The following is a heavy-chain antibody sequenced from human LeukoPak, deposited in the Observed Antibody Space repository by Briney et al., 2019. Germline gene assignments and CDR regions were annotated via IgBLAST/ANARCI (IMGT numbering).Heavy chain of an antibody. CDR3: AVHLPGDYLDR. J-gene: IGHJ4*02. V-gene: IGHV1-8*01. CDR1: GYAFNIYD. CDR2: MNPDSGNT. Sequence: GASVKVSCKASGYAFNIYDINWVRQATGQGLEWMGWMNPDSGNTGFAQKFQGRVTMTRNTSITTAYMELSSLGFEDTAVYYCAVHLPGDYLDRWGQGTLVTVSS.